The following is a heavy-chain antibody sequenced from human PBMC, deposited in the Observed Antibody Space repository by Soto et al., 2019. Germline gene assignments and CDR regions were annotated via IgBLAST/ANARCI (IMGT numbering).Heavy chain of an antibody. CDR1: GDTFISYY. CDR3: ARALYSGSYYLFDY. D-gene: IGHD1-26*01. Sequence: ASVKVSCKSSGDTFISYYMHWARQAPGQGLEWMGIINPSGGATSYAQKFQGRVTMTRDTSTSTVYMELSSLRSEDTAVYYCARALYSGSYYLFDYWGQGTLVTVSS. J-gene: IGHJ4*02. V-gene: IGHV1-46*01. CDR2: INPSGGAT.